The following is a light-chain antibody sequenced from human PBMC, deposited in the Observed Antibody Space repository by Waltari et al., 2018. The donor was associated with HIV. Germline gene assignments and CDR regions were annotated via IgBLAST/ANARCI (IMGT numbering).Light chain of an antibody. V-gene: IGKV4-1*01. CDR2: WAS. J-gene: IGKJ4*01. Sequence: DIVMTQSPDSLVVSLGERATINCKSSQSVLYSSNNKNYLAWHQQKPGQPPKLLIYWASTRESGVPDRFSGSGSGTDFTLTISSLQAEDVAVYYCQQYYSTPFTFGGGTKVEIK. CDR1: QSVLYSSNNKNY. CDR3: QQYYSTPFT.